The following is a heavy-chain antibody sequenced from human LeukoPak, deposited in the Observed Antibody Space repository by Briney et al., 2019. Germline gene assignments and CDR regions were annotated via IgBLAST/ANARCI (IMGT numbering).Heavy chain of an antibody. J-gene: IGHJ4*01. D-gene: IGHD1-26*01. V-gene: IGHV1-18*01. CDR2: ISAYNGGT. CDR3: ARGGTYYPCIDY. Sequence: ASVKVSCKASGYSFSTTYINWVRQAPGQGLERVGRISAYNGGTAYAQKFQGRVTMTTDSSTTTAYMDLASLRSDDTAVYYCARGGTYYPCIDYWGQGTLVTVSS. CDR1: GYSFSTTY.